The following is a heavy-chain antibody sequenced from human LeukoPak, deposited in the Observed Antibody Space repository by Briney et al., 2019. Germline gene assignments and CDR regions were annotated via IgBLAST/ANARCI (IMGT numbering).Heavy chain of an antibody. CDR2: ICPGDSHT. CDR1: GYGFSSYW. CDR3: ARHTTVGGSLRFDY. D-gene: IGHD4-23*01. Sequence: GESLKISCKGSGYGFSSYWIGWVRQMPGKGLEYMGIICPGDSHTRYSQSFQGQVTISADKSITTAYLQWSSLKASDTAMYYCARHTTVGGSLRFDYWGQGTLVSVSS. V-gene: IGHV5-51*01. J-gene: IGHJ4*02.